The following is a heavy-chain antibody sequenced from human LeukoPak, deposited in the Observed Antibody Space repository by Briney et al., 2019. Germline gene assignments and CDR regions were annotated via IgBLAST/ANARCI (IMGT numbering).Heavy chain of an antibody. V-gene: IGHV1-8*01. CDR2: MNPNSGNT. D-gene: IGHD2-15*01. J-gene: IGHJ5*02. CDR3: ARGRGRRIKNWFDP. Sequence: ASVKVSCKASGYTFTSYDINWVRQATGQGLEWMGWMNPNSGNTGYAQKFQGRVTMTRNTSISTAYMELSSLRSEDTAVYYCARGRGRRIKNWFDPWGRGTLVTVSS. CDR1: GYTFTSYD.